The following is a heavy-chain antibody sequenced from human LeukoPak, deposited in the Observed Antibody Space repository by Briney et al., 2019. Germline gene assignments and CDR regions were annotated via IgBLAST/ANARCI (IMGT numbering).Heavy chain of an antibody. CDR3: AREAGYQPPYYYYGLDV. CDR1: GFSFSNYN. V-gene: IGHV3-7*01. J-gene: IGHJ6*02. D-gene: IGHD2-2*01. CDR2: IKQDGSEK. Sequence: GGSLRLSCIASGFSFSNYNINWVRQAPGKGLEWMTNIKQDGSEKYYVDSVKGRFTISRDNAKNSLYLQMNSLRAEDTAVYYCAREAGYQPPYYYYGLDVWGQGTTVTVSS.